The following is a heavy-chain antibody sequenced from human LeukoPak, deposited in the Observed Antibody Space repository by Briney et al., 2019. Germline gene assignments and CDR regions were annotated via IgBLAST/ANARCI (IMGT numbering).Heavy chain of an antibody. CDR3: ARLPRPVGTQVHDAFDI. D-gene: IGHD6-6*01. J-gene: IGHJ3*02. CDR1: GGSFSGYY. V-gene: IGHV4-34*01. Sequence: PSETLSLTCAVYGGSFSGYYWSRIRQPPGKGLEWIGEINHSGSTNYNPSLKSRVTISVDTSKNQFSLKLSSVTAADTAVYYCARLPRPVGTQVHDAFDIWGQGTLVTVSS. CDR2: INHSGST.